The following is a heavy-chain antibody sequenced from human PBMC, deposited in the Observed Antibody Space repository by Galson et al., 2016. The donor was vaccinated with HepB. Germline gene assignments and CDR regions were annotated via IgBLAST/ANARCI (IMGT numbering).Heavy chain of an antibody. J-gene: IGHJ4*02. D-gene: IGHD4-17*01. CDR3: AHRRHSDYGPLYYFDY. V-gene: IGHV2-5*02. CDR2: IYWDDVQ. CDR1: GFSLSTNGVG. Sequence: PALVKPTQTLTLTCTFSGFSLSTNGVGVGWIRQPPGKALEWLALIYWDDVQRYTPSLKTRLTISKDTSKNQVLLTMTNMDPVDTVTYYCAHRRHSDYGPLYYFDYWGQGTLVTVSS.